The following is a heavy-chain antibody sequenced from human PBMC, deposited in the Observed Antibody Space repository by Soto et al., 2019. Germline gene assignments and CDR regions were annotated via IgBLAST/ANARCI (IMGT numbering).Heavy chain of an antibody. CDR3: ARDNSRYSRRQGWFDP. CDR2: ISAYNGNT. V-gene: IGHV1-18*01. D-gene: IGHD6-13*01. CDR1: GYTFTSYG. J-gene: IGHJ5*02. Sequence: QVQLVQSGAEVKKPGASVKVSCKASGYTFTSYGISWVRQAPGQGLEWMGWISAYNGNTNYAQKLQGRVTMTXXTXTXXAYMELRSLRSDDTAVYYCARDNSRYSRRQGWFDPWGQGTLVTVSS.